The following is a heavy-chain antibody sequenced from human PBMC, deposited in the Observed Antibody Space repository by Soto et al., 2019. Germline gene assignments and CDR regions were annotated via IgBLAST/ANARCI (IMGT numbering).Heavy chain of an antibody. V-gene: IGHV3-23*01. CDR1: GFSFGTYV. CDR3: ANVDYRNF. CDR2: ISDRAGAT. D-gene: IGHD3-9*01. J-gene: IGHJ4*02. Sequence: PGGSLRLSCAASGFSFGTYVMSWVRQAPGKGLEWVASISDRAGATYYAYAAKVRCTVSRDDAENTLFLQMNSLRVEDTAVYYCANVDYRNFWGQGTLVTVSS.